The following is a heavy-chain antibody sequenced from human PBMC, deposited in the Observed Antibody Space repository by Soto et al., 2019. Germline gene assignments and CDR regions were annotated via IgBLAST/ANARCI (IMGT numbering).Heavy chain of an antibody. CDR1: GGSFSGYY. CDR3: ARGWGRISDY. CDR2: LNHSGST. D-gene: IGHD7-27*01. Sequence: QVQLQQWGAGLLKPSETLSLTCAVYGGSFSGYYWNWIRQPPGKGLEWNGELNHSGSTNYNPSLKSRVTISVDTSKTQFSLKLSSVTAADTAVYYCARGWGRISDYWGQGTLVTVSS. V-gene: IGHV4-34*01. J-gene: IGHJ4*02.